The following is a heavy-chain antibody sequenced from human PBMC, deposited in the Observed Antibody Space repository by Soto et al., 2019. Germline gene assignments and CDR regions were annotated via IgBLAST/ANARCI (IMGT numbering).Heavy chain of an antibody. CDR3: ARGLGWTVTTTSGANWYFDL. Sequence: QVQLQESGPGLVKPSQTLSLTCTVSGGSISSGGYYWSWIRQHPGKGLEWIGYIYYSGSTYYNPSLKSRVTISVDTSKNQFSLKLSSVTAADTAVYYCARGLGWTVTTTSGANWYFDLWGRGTLVTVSS. CDR1: GGSISSGGYY. D-gene: IGHD4-17*01. V-gene: IGHV4-31*03. CDR2: IYYSGST. J-gene: IGHJ2*01.